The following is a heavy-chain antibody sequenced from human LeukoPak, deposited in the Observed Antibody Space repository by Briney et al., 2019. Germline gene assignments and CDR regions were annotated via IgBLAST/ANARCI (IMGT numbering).Heavy chain of an antibody. V-gene: IGHV1-46*03. CDR2: INPSGGST. J-gene: IGHJ6*02. CDR3: ARHGMDV. Sequence: ASVKVSCKASGYTFTSYYIHWVRQAPRQGLEWMGLINPSGGSTTYAQNFQGRVSMTTDTSTSTVNMELSSLRSADTALYYCARHGMDVWGQGSTVTVSS. CDR1: GYTFTSYY.